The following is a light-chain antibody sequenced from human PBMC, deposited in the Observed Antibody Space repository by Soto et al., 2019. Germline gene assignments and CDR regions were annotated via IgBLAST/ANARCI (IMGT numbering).Light chain of an antibody. Sequence: DIQMTQTRSTLSAFAGVRFTVSCRASQSVSSWVAWYQEKPGRGPKLVXYDASTWQSGVPSRFIGSGSGTEFTLTITSLQPDDFATYYCQHYNTYSPGTFGQGTKVDIK. CDR3: QHYNTYSPGT. CDR2: DAS. J-gene: IGKJ1*01. V-gene: IGKV1-5*01. CDR1: QSVSSW.